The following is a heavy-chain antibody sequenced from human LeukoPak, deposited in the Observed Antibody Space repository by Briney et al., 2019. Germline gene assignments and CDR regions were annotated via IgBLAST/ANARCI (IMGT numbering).Heavy chain of an antibody. CDR2: IYNSGST. CDR3: VRDRELNY. V-gene: IGHV4-59*01. Sequence: SETLSLTCTVSGSSISIYYWSWVRQPPGKGLEWIGYIYNSGSTIYNPSLKSRATISVDTSKNQFSLRLSSVTAVDTAVYYCVRDRELNYWGQGTLVTVSS. CDR1: GSSISIYY. D-gene: IGHD1-26*01. J-gene: IGHJ4*02.